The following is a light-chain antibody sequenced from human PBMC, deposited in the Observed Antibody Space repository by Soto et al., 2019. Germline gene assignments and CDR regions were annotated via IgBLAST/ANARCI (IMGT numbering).Light chain of an antibody. Sequence: QTVVTREPAFSVSPGGTVTVSCGLTSGSVSSSFHPSWYRQTPGQPPRTLIYSTDTRSSGVPDRFSASILGDKAALTITGAQADDESDYYCVLYLGSGVYVFGPGTKVTVL. J-gene: IGLJ1*01. CDR2: STD. CDR3: VLYLGSGVYV. V-gene: IGLV8-61*01. CDR1: SGSVSSSFH.